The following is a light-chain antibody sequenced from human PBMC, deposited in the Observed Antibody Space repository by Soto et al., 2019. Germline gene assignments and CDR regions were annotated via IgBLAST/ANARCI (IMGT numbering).Light chain of an antibody. Sequence: QSALTQPASVSGSPGQSITISCTGSSSDVGNYNLVSWYQQHPGKAPKRMIYDVTKRPSGISNRFSGSKSGNTASLTISGLQAEDEADYYCCSYAGSGTWVFGGGTKLTVL. CDR3: CSYAGSGTWV. V-gene: IGLV2-23*02. CDR2: DVT. J-gene: IGLJ3*02. CDR1: SSDVGNYNL.